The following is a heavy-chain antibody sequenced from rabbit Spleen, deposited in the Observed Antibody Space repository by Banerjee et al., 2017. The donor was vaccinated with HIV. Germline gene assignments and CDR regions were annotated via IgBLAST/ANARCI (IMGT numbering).Heavy chain of an antibody. J-gene: IGHJ6*01. V-gene: IGHV1S43*01. CDR2: IDPIFGNT. Sequence: QSLEESGGGLVKPGGTLTLTCTVSGFSFSSNWICWVRQAPGKGLEWIGYIDPIFGNTYYASWVNGRFTISSHNAQNTLYLQLNSLTAADTATYFCARDTGTSFSSYGMDLWGQGTLVTVS. CDR3: ARDTGTSFSSYGMDL. D-gene: IGHD7-1*01. CDR1: GFSFSSNW.